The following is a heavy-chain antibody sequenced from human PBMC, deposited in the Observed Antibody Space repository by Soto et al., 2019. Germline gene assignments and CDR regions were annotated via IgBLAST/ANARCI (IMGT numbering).Heavy chain of an antibody. Sequence: GASVKVSCKASGYTFTSYGISWVRQAPGQGLEWMGWVSAYNGNTNYAQKLQGRVTMTTDTSTSTAYMELRSLRSDDTAKYYCAKNGQPPYYYYGMDVWGPGTTVTVSS. D-gene: IGHD2-8*01. CDR2: VSAYNGNT. CDR3: AKNGQPPYYYYGMDV. J-gene: IGHJ6*02. CDR1: GYTFTSYG. V-gene: IGHV1-18*01.